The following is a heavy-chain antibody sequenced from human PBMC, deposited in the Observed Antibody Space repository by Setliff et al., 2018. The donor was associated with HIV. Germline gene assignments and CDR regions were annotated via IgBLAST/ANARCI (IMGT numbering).Heavy chain of an antibody. Sequence: ASVKVSCKPSGYTFTSYGLSWVRQAPGQGLEWMGWISTYSDEANYAQRFQGRVTMTRDTSTSTVYMELSSLRSDDTAVYYCARLRPTAFFDYWSQGTLVTVSS. D-gene: IGHD3-3*01. J-gene: IGHJ4*02. V-gene: IGHV1-18*01. CDR1: GYTFTSYG. CDR2: ISTYSDEA. CDR3: ARLRPTAFFDY.